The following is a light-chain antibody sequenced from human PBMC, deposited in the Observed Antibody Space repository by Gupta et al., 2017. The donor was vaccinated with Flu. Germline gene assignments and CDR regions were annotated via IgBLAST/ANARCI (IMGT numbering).Light chain of an antibody. V-gene: IGLV1-51*02. CDR3: GTWDSSLSAWV. Sequence: SSANIENNYVSWYQQLPGTAPELLIYEKNKRPSGIPDRFSGSKSDTSATLGITGLQTGDEADYYCGTWDSSLSAWVFGGGTKLTVL. J-gene: IGLJ3*02. CDR2: EKN. CDR1: SANIENNY.